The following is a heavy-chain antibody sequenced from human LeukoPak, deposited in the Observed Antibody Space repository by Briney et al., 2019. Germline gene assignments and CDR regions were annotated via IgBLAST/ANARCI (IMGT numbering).Heavy chain of an antibody. V-gene: IGHV4-34*01. Sequence: SETLSLTCAVYGGSFSGCYWSWIRQPPGKGLEWIGEINHSGSTNYNPSLKSRVTISVDTFKNQFFLKLSSVTAADTAVYYCARGLDGDYVGMDYWGQGTLVTVSS. CDR2: INHSGST. CDR3: ARGLDGDYVGMDY. D-gene: IGHD4-23*01. CDR1: GGSFSGCY. J-gene: IGHJ4*02.